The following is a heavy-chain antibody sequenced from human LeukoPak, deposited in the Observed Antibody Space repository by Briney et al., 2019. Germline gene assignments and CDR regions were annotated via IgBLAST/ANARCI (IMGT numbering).Heavy chain of an antibody. CDR2: IYYSGST. CDR1: GGSISSYY. CDR3: ARDILYYYYGMDV. J-gene: IGHJ6*02. V-gene: IGHV4-59*01. Sequence: SETLSLTGTVSGGSISSYYWSWIRQPPGKGLEWVGYIYYSGSTNYNPSLKSRVTISVDTSKNQFSLKLSSVTAADTAVYYCARDILYYYYGMDVWGQGNTVTVSS. D-gene: IGHD2-2*02.